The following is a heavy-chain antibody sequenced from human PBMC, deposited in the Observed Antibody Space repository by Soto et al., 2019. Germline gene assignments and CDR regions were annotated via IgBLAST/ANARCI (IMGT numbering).Heavy chain of an antibody. D-gene: IGHD3-22*01. CDR3: ARARYYDSSGYYSAFDY. CDR1: GFTFSTYG. CDR2: IWYDGSYK. J-gene: IGHJ4*02. V-gene: IGHV3-33*01. Sequence: QVQLVESGGGVVQPGRSLRLSCAASGFTFSTYGIHWVHQAPGKGLEWVSVIWYDGSYKFYADSVKGRFTISRDNSKNTLFLQMNSLRAEDTAVYYCARARYYDSSGYYSAFDYWGQGTLVTVSS.